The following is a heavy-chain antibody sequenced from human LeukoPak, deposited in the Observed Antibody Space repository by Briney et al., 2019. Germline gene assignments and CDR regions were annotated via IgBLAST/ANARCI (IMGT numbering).Heavy chain of an antibody. V-gene: IGHV1-24*01. CDR3: ATVYYGSGSYSNWFDP. D-gene: IGHD3-10*01. J-gene: IGHJ5*02. CDR1: GYTLTELS. Sequence: ASVKVSCKVSGYTLTELSMHWVRQAPGKGLEWMGGFDPEDGETIYAQKFQGRVTMTEDTSTDTAYMELSSLRSEGTAVYYCATVYYGSGSYSNWFDPWGQGTLVTVSS. CDR2: FDPEDGET.